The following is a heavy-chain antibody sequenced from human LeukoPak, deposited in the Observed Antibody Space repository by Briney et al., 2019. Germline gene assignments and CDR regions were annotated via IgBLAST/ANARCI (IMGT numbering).Heavy chain of an antibody. CDR2: IYTSGST. D-gene: IGHD4-17*01. V-gene: IGHV4-4*07. Sequence: IPSETLSLTCTVSDGSISPYHWSWIRQPAGKGLEWIGRIYTSGSTNYNPSLKSRVTISVDKSKNQFSLKLSSVTAADTAVYYCARHGDYEGYFDYWGQGTLVTVSS. CDR3: ARHGDYEGYFDY. J-gene: IGHJ4*02. CDR1: DGSISPYH.